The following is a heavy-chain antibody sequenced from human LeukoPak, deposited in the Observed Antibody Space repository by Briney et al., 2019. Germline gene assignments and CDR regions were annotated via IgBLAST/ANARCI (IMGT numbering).Heavy chain of an antibody. CDR2: IYTSGRI. CDR3: ARDGWSDAFDI. V-gene: IGHV4-61*02. Sequence: SETLSLTCTVPGRSLSSGVYSWSWIRQPAGKGLEWIGRIYTSGRINYNPSLKSRHTITEDTSQNQFALEQSSLTAPGTAVQYCARDGWSDAFDIWGQGTMVTVSS. CDR1: GRSLSSGVYS. J-gene: IGHJ3*02. D-gene: IGHD6-19*01.